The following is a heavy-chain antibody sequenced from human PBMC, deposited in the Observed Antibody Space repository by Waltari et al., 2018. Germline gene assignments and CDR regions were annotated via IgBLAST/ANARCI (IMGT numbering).Heavy chain of an antibody. V-gene: IGHV4-30-2*01. CDR1: GASISSCGYS. CDR3: ARGKGQLDAFDI. CDR2: IYHTGRV. Sequence: QLQESGSRLVTPSQTLSLTCTVSGASISSCGYSWSWIRQPGGKDLEWIGYIYHTGRVQYNPSLKSRVTMSVDRSKNQVSLTLNSVTVADSAVYFCARGKGQLDAFDIWGPGTTVSVS. J-gene: IGHJ3*02. D-gene: IGHD1-1*01.